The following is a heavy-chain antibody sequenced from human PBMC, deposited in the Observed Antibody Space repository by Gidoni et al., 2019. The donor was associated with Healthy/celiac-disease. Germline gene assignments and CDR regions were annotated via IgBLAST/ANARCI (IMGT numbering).Heavy chain of an antibody. Sequence: EVQLLESGGGLVLPGGSLRLSCAASGFTFSRYDMSWVRQAPGKGLEWVSAISGSGGSTYDADSVKGRFTISRDNSKNTLYLQMNSLRAEDTAVYYCAKDVLEQQLVPYWYFDLWGRGTLVTVSS. CDR3: AKDVLEQQLVPYWYFDL. CDR2: ISGSGGST. CDR1: GFTFSRYD. D-gene: IGHD6-13*01. J-gene: IGHJ2*01. V-gene: IGHV3-23*01.